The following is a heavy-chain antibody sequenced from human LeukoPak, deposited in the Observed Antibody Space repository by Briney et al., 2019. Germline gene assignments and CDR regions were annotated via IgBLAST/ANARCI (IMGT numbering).Heavy chain of an antibody. CDR1: GFTFSSYS. D-gene: IGHD5-12*01. J-gene: IGHJ4*02. CDR2: ITSSSSTT. Sequence: GGSLRLSCAASGFTFSSYSMNWVRQAPGKGLEWVSYITSSSSTTYYADSVKGRFTISRDNAKNSLYLQMNSLRAEDTAVYYCATDSLVATTKALDYWGQGTLVTVSS. CDR3: ATDSLVATTKALDY. V-gene: IGHV3-48*04.